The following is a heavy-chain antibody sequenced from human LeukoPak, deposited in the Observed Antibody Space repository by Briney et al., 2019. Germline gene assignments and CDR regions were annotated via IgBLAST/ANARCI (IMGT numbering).Heavy chain of an antibody. CDR2: VKRKTDGGTT. J-gene: IGHJ4*02. D-gene: IGHD3-22*01. V-gene: IGHV3-15*01. CDR3: TAGSGYSDFDY. CDR1: GFTFSDAW. Sequence: GGSRRLSCALSGFTFSDAWMSWVRQAPGKGLEWVGRVKRKTDGGTTDYAAPVKGRFTISRDDSKNTLYLQMNSLKTGDTAVYYCTAGSGYSDFDYWGQGTLVTVSS.